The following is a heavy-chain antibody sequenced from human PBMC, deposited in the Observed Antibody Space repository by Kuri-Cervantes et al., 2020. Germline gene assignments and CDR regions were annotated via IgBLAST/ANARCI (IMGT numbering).Heavy chain of an antibody. Sequence: ASVKVSCKASGYTFTSYGISWVRQAPGQGLEWMGWISAYNGNTNYAQKLQGRVTMTTDTSTSTAYMELRSLRSDDTAVYYCARVRSGISRRGGYFDYWGQGTLVTVSS. D-gene: IGHD2-2*01. CDR1: GYTFTSYG. CDR2: ISAYNGNT. CDR3: ARVRSGISRRGGYFDY. V-gene: IGHV1-18*01. J-gene: IGHJ4*02.